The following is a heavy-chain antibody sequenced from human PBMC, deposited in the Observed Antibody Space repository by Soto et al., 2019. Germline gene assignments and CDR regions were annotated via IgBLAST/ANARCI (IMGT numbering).Heavy chain of an antibody. CDR2: IYISGST. Sequence: PSETLSLTCTVSGGSISSYYWIWIRQPAGKGLEWIGRIYISGSTNYNPSLKSRATMSVDTSKNQFSLKVRSVTAADTAVYYCASALLDYGDYYFDYWGQGTLVTVSS. CDR3: ASALLDYGDYYFDY. V-gene: IGHV4-4*07. J-gene: IGHJ4*02. D-gene: IGHD4-17*01. CDR1: GGSISSYY.